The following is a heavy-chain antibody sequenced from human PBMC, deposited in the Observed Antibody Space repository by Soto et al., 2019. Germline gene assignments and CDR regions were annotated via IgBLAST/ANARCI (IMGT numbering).Heavy chain of an antibody. Sequence: QVQLVESGGGVVQPGRSLRLSCAASGFTFSSYAMHWVRQAPGKGLEWVAVISYDGSNKYYADSVKGRFTISRDNSKNTLYLQMNSLRAEDTTVYYCTRAYSGWSIDYWGQGILVTVSS. J-gene: IGHJ4*02. V-gene: IGHV3-30-3*01. CDR1: GFTFSSYA. D-gene: IGHD6-19*01. CDR2: ISYDGSNK. CDR3: TRAYSGWSIDY.